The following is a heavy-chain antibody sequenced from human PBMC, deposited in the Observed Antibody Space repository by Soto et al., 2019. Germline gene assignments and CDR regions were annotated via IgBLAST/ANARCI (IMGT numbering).Heavy chain of an antibody. CDR1: GGSITSYY. CDR3: ATVREGY. CDR2: IYYSGRT. V-gene: IGHV4-59*01. D-gene: IGHD1-26*01. Sequence: SETLSLTCTVSGGSITSYYWSWIRQPPGKGLEWIGYIYYSGRTNYNPSLKSRVTISVDTSKNRFSLKVSSLTAADTAVYYCATVREGYWGQGTLVTVS. J-gene: IGHJ4*02.